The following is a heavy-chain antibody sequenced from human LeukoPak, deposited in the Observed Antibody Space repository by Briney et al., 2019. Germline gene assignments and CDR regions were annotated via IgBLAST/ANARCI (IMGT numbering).Heavy chain of an antibody. J-gene: IGHJ3*02. CDR2: MSYSGRT. CDR3: AREVWELQGASDI. D-gene: IGHD1-26*01. V-gene: IGHV4-39*07. CDR1: GGSISSSGYY. Sequence: SETLSLTCSVSGGSISSSGYYWGWIRQPPGKGLEWIGSMSYSGRTYYNPSLKSRVTISVDTSKNQFSLKVSSVTAADTAVYYCAREVWELQGASDIWGQGTMVTVSS.